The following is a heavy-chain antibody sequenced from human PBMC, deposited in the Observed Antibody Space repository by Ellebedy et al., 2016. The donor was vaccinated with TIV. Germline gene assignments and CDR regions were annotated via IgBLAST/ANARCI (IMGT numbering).Heavy chain of an antibody. CDR1: GGSISSSSYY. V-gene: IGHV4-39*07. D-gene: IGHD1-26*01. CDR2: INHSGST. J-gene: IGHJ4*02. Sequence: SETLSLXXTVSGGSISSSSYYWGWIRQPPGKGLEWIGEINHSGSTNYNPSLKSRVTISVDTSKNQFSLKLSSVTAADTAVYYCATSGRQDAGDYWGQGTLVTVSS. CDR3: ATSGRQDAGDY.